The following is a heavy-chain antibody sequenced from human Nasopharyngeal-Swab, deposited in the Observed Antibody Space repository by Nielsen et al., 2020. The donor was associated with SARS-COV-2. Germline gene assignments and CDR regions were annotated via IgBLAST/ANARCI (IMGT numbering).Heavy chain of an antibody. D-gene: IGHD1-26*01. CDR3: ARLLKWDPDAFEI. Sequence: GESLKISCQGSGYSFTSYWIGWVRQMPGKGLEWMGIIYPGDSDTRYSPSFQGQVTISADKSISTAYLQWSSLKASDTAMYYCARLLKWDPDAFEIWGQGTMVTVSS. J-gene: IGHJ3*02. CDR1: GYSFTSYW. CDR2: IYPGDSDT. V-gene: IGHV5-51*01.